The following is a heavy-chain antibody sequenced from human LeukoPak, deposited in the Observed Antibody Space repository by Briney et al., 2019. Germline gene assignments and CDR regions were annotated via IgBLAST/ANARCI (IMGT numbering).Heavy chain of an antibody. V-gene: IGHV3-7*01. Sequence: GGSLRLSCAASGCTFSSYWMSWVRQAPGKGLEWVANIKQDGSEKYYVDSVKGRFTISRDNAKNSLYLQMNSLRAEDTAVYYCARGFGGLRYFDWLLARYYYYYYYMDVWGKGTTVTVSS. D-gene: IGHD3-9*01. CDR1: GCTFSSYW. J-gene: IGHJ6*03. CDR3: ARGFGGLRYFDWLLARYYYYYYYMDV. CDR2: IKQDGSEK.